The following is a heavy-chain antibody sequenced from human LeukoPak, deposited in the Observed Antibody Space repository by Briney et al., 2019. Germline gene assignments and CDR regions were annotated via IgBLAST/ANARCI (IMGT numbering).Heavy chain of an antibody. CDR1: GFTFSSYA. V-gene: IGHV3-23*01. Sequence: GGSLRLSCAASGFTFSSYAMSWVRQAPGKGLEWVSVIGGSGGSTYYADSVKGRFTISRDNSKNALYLQMSSLRAEDTAVYYCAKKKRELRGFDYWGQGTLVTVSS. CDR3: AKKKRELRGFDY. CDR2: IGGSGGST. D-gene: IGHD1-7*01. J-gene: IGHJ4*02.